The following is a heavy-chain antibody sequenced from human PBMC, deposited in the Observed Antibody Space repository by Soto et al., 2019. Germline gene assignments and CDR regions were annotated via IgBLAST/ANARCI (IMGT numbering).Heavy chain of an antibody. CDR3: AREIGIAAAGIYYYGMDV. Sequence: EVQLVESGGGLVKPGGSLRLSCAASGFTFSSYSMNWVRQAPGKGLEWVSSISSSSSYIYYADSVKGRFTISRDNAKNSLYLQMNSLRAEDTAVYYCAREIGIAAAGIYYYGMDVWGQGTTVTVSS. D-gene: IGHD6-13*01. CDR2: ISSSSSYI. V-gene: IGHV3-21*01. J-gene: IGHJ6*02. CDR1: GFTFSSYS.